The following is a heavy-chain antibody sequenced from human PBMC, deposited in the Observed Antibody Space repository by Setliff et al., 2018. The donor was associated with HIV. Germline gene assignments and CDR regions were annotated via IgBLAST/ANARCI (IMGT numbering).Heavy chain of an antibody. V-gene: IGHV4-34*01. D-gene: IGHD3-10*01. CDR1: GGPFSDYF. CDR3: ARGVTLGRGVIAESPLYVMDV. CDR2: ISPSGGA. Sequence: SETLSLTCASFGGPFSDYFWTWLRQPPGKGLEWIGHISPSGGADYSPSLKTRAAISLVTSRSQIVLRLSSVDAADTATYYCARGVTLGRGVIAESPLYVMDVWGEGTPVTVS. J-gene: IGHJ6*03.